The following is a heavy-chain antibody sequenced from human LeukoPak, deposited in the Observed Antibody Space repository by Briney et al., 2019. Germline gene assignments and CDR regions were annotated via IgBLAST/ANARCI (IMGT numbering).Heavy chain of an antibody. Sequence: PLVTLSLTCAVYGGSFSGYYWSWIRQPPGKGLEWIGEINHSGSTNYNPSLKSRVTISVDTSKNQFSLKLSSVTAADTAVYYCARGSDYYGSGTFDPWGQGTLVTVSS. CDR2: INHSGST. J-gene: IGHJ5*02. CDR3: ARGSDYYGSGTFDP. V-gene: IGHV4-34*01. D-gene: IGHD3-10*01. CDR1: GGSFSGYY.